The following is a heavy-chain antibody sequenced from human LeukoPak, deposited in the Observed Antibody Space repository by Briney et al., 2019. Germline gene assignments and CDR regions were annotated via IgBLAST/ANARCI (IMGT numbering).Heavy chain of an antibody. CDR1: GFTFSSYA. Sequence: PGGSLRLSCAASGFTFSSYAMSWVRQAPGKGLEWVSAISGSGGSTYYADSVKGRFTIPRDNCKNTLYLQMNSLRAEDTAVYYCANPITIFGVVSHWGQGTLVTVSS. V-gene: IGHV3-23*01. CDR2: ISGSGGST. J-gene: IGHJ4*02. CDR3: ANPITIFGVVSH. D-gene: IGHD3-3*01.